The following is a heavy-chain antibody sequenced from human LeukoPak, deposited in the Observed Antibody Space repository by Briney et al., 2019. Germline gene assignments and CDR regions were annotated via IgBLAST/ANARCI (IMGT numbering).Heavy chain of an antibody. CDR1: GFSFDAYT. D-gene: IGHD1-1*01. V-gene: IGHV3-20*04. CDR3: VRTGTFNWFDH. J-gene: IGHJ5*02. CDR2: NTWNGGDT. Sequence: GGSLRLSCAASGFSFDAYTMSWVRQAPGKGLEWVSGNTWNGGDTGSADSVQGRFTSSRDNAKNSLYLHMTSLRAEDTAFYYCVRTGTFNWFDHCGRGTLVTVSS.